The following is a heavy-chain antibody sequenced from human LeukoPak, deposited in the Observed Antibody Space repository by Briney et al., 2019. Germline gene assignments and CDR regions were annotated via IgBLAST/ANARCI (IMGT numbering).Heavy chain of an antibody. CDR3: ARTYYYDSSGYYPASYYFDY. J-gene: IGHJ4*02. V-gene: IGHV3-23*01. D-gene: IGHD3-22*01. Sequence: PGASLRLTCAASGFTFSSYAMSWVRQAPGKGLEWVSAISGSGGSTYYADSVKGRFTISRDNAKNSLYLQMNSLRAEDTAVYYCARTYYYDSSGYYPASYYFDYWGQGTLVTVSS. CDR1: GFTFSSYA. CDR2: ISGSGGST.